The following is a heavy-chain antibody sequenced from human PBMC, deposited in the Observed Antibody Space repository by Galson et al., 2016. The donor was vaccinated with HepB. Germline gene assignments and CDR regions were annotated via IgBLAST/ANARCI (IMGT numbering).Heavy chain of an antibody. CDR2: ISGDSLYI. CDR1: GLTFRSAP. Sequence: SLRLSCAVSGFPASGLTFRSAPMNWLRQAPGKGPEWVSSISGDSLYIYYRDSVKGRFTISRDNDKNAVYLQMNNLRAEDTALYYCARDRTPLGRFDPWDQGTLVTVSS. D-gene: IGHD1-14*01. V-gene: IGHV3-21*01. CDR3: ARDRTPLGRFDP. J-gene: IGHJ5*02.